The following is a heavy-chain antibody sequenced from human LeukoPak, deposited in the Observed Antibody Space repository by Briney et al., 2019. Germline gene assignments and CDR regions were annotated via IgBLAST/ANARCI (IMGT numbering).Heavy chain of an antibody. Sequence: SETLSLTCALYGGSLSGYFWTLIGQTRAQGREWIGVIIHTGLTDSNPSLKSRVTIFVDSSKKQFSLRMTSVTAADTGVYYCARVPAITARPCDTWGPGTLVTVSS. D-gene: IGHD2-2*01. J-gene: IGHJ5*02. V-gene: IGHV4-34*12. CDR3: ARVPAITARPCDT. CDR2: IIHTGLT. CDR1: GGSLSGYF.